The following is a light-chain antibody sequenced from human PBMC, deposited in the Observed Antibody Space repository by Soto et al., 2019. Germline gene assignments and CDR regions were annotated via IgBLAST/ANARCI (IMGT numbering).Light chain of an antibody. Sequence: QSVLTQPPSASGTPGQRVTISCSGSSSNIGNNYVFWYQKFPGTAPKLLIYRNNQRPSGVPDRFSGSKSGTSASLAISGLRSEDEADYYCAAWDDSLIASYVFGTGTKVTV. V-gene: IGLV1-47*01. J-gene: IGLJ1*01. CDR2: RNN. CDR3: AAWDDSLIASYV. CDR1: SSNIGNNY.